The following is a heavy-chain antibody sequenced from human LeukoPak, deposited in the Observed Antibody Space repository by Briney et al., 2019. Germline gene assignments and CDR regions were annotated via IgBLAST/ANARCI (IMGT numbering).Heavy chain of an antibody. CDR3: ARHEGYQYYFDY. D-gene: IGHD6-13*01. J-gene: IGHJ4*02. Sequence: SETLSLTCTVSGGSISSYYWSWIRQPPGKGLEWIGYIYYSGSTNYNPSLKSRVTISVDTSKNQFSLKLSSVTAADTAVYYCARHEGYQYYFDYWGQGTLVTVSS. CDR1: GGSISSYY. CDR2: IYYSGST. V-gene: IGHV4-59*08.